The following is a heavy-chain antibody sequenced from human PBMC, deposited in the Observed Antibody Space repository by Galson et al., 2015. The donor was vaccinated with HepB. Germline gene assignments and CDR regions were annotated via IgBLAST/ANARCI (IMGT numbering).Heavy chain of an antibody. CDR3: ALPHPSPFGVVIY. D-gene: IGHD3-3*01. CDR2: IYYSGST. CDR1: GGSISSSSYY. V-gene: IGHV4-39*01. J-gene: IGHJ4*02. Sequence: LSLTCTVSGGSISSSSYYWGWIRQPPGKGLEWIGSIYYSGSTYYNPSLKSRVTISVDTSKNQFSLKLSSVTAADTAVYYCALPHPSPFGVVIYWGQGTLVTVSS.